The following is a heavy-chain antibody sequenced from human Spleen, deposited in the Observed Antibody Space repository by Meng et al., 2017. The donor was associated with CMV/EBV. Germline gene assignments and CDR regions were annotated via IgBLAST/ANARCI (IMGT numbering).Heavy chain of an antibody. V-gene: IGHV3-21*01. J-gene: IGHJ5*02. CDR3: AKQARTAYNWFDP. CDR2: ISSSSTYI. CDR1: GFIFSDYA. Sequence: GESLKISCAASGFIFSDYAMSWVRQAPGKGLEWVSSISSSSTYIYYTDSVKGRFTISRDNAKNSLYLQMNSLRTEDTAVYYCAKQARTAYNWFDPWGQGTLVTVSS. D-gene: IGHD5-18*01.